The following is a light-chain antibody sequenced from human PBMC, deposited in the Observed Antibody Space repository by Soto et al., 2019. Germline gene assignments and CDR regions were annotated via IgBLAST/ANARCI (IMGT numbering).Light chain of an antibody. CDR3: QQYETSPRT. Sequence: EIVLTQSPGTLSLSPGERATLSCRASQSVSSSYLAWYQQKPGQAPSLLIYGASSRATGIPDRFSGSGSGTDFTLTISRLEPEDFAVYYCQQYETSPRTFGQGTTGDIK. CDR2: GAS. V-gene: IGKV3-20*01. CDR1: QSVSSSY. J-gene: IGKJ1*01.